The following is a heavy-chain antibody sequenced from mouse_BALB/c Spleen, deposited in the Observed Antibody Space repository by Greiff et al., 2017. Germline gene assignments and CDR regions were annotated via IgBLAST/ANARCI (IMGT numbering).Heavy chain of an antibody. D-gene: IGHD1-1*01. Sequence: EVQLQESGPGLVKPSQSLSLTCTVTGYSITSDYAWYWIRQSPGNKLEWMGYISYSGSTSYNPALKSRISITRDTSKNQFFLQLNSVTTEDTATYDCARLPDYCGSSPWDDWGQGTTLTVSS. CDR1: GYSITSDYA. CDR2: ISYSGST. J-gene: IGHJ2*01. V-gene: IGHV3-2*02. CDR3: ARLPDYCGSSPWDD.